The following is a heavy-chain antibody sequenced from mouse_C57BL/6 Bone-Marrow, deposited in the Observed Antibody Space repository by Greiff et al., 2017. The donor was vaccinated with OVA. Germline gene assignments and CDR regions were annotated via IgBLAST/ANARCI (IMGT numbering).Heavy chain of an antibody. CDR1: GYTFTSYW. V-gene: IGHV1-69*01. J-gene: IGHJ3*01. D-gene: IGHD2-1*01. CDR2: IDPSDSYT. CDR3: ARGGGNYCTSWFAY. Sequence: QVQLQQPGAELVMPGASVKLSCKASGYTFTSYWMHWVKQRPGQGLEWIGEIDPSDSYTNYNQKFKGKSTLTVDKSSSTAYMQLSSLTSEDSAVYYGARGGGNYCTSWFAYWGQGTLVTVSA.